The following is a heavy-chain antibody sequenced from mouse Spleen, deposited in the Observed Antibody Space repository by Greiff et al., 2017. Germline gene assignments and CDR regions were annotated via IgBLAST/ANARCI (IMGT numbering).Heavy chain of an antibody. D-gene: IGHD2-1*01. Sequence: EVKLVESGGGLVKPGGSLKLSCAASGFTFSSYAMSWVRQTPEKRLEWVATISSGGSYTYYPDSVKGRFTISRDNAKNTLYLQMSSLRSEDTAMYYCARDGNYLDYWGQGTTLTVSS. V-gene: IGHV5-9-1*01. CDR2: ISSGGSYT. J-gene: IGHJ2*01. CDR3: ARDGNYLDY. CDR1: GFTFSSYA.